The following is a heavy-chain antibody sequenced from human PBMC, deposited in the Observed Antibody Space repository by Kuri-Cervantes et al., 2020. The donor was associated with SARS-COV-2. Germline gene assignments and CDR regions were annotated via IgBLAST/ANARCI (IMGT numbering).Heavy chain of an antibody. J-gene: IGHJ5*02. D-gene: IGHD3-3*01. CDR2: IIPIFGTA. CDR3: ASTIFGVDNWFDP. V-gene: IGHV1-69*13. CDR1: GGTFSSYA. Sequence: SVKVSCKASGGTFSSYAISWVRQAPGQGLEWMGRIIPIFGTANYAQKFQGRVTITADESTSTAYVELSSLRSEDTAVYYCASTIFGVDNWFDPWGQGTLVTVSS.